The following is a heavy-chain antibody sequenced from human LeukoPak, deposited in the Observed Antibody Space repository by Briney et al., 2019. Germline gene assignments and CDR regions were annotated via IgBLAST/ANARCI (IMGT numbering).Heavy chain of an antibody. V-gene: IGHV1-8*02. CDR3: ARAGRQYCSSTSCYRDWFDP. CDR2: MNPNSGNT. D-gene: IGHD2-2*01. J-gene: IGHJ5*02. CDR1: GYTFTSYG. Sequence: GASVKVSCKASGYTFTSYGISWVRQAPGQGLEWMGWMNPNSGNTGYAQKFQGWVTMTRDTSISTAYMELSRLRSDDTAVYYCARAGRQYCSSTSCYRDWFDPWGQGTLVTVSS.